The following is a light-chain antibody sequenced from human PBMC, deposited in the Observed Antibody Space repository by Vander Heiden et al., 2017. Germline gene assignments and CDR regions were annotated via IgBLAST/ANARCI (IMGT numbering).Light chain of an antibody. CDR1: QSLLHSNGYNY. V-gene: IGKV2-28*01. CDR2: LGS. J-gene: IGKJ3*01. Sequence: EIVMTQSPLSLPVTPGEPASISCRSSQSLLHSNGYNYLDWYLQKPGQSPQLLIYLGSNRASGVPDRFSGSGSGTDFTLKISRVEAEDVGVYYCMQALQTPFFGPGTKVDIK. CDR3: MQALQTPF.